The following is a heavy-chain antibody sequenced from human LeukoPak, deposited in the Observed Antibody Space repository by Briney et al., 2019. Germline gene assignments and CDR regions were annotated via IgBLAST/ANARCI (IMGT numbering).Heavy chain of an antibody. CDR2: IYSGGST. V-gene: IGHV3-53*01. Sequence: PGGSLRLSCAASGFTVSSNYMSWVRQAPGKGLEWVSVIYSGGSTYYADSVKGRFTISRDNSKNTLYLQMNSLRAEDTAVYYCARVDGMAVAGFNYYGMDVWGQGTTVTVSS. CDR1: GFTVSSNY. CDR3: ARVDGMAVAGFNYYGMDV. D-gene: IGHD6-19*01. J-gene: IGHJ6*02.